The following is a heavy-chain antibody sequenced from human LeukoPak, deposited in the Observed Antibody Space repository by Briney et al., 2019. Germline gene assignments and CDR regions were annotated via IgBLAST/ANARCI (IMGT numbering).Heavy chain of an antibody. D-gene: IGHD6-13*01. Sequence: SVKVSCKASGYTFINYAINWVRQAPGQGLEWMGGIIPIFGTTNYAQKFQGRVTLTADEFTTTAYMELTSLRSEDTAVYYCASSWYDNYRDPFDYWGQGTLVTVSS. J-gene: IGHJ4*02. CDR1: GYTFINYA. V-gene: IGHV1-69*13. CDR2: IIPIFGTT. CDR3: ASSWYDNYRDPFDY.